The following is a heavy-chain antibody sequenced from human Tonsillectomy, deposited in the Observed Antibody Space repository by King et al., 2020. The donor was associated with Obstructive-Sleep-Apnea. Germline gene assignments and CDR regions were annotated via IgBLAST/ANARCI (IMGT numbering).Heavy chain of an antibody. V-gene: IGHV3-30*18. CDR3: AKDLYYYYDSSGYPYHYYYYAMDV. CDR2: ISYDGSNK. D-gene: IGHD3-22*01. Sequence: VQLVESGGGVVQPGRSLRLSCAASGFTFSSYGMHWVRQAPGKGLEWVAVISYDGSNKYYADSVKGRFTISRDNSKNTLYLQMNSLRAEDTAVYYCAKDLYYYYDSSGYPYHYYYYAMDVWGQGTTVTVSS. CDR1: GFTFSSYG. J-gene: IGHJ6*02.